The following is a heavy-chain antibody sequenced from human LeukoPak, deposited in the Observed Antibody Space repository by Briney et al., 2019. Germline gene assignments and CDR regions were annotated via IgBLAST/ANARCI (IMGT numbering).Heavy chain of an antibody. J-gene: IGHJ4*02. CDR3: ARVGGYCSDGNCCPKY. CDR1: GYSVTTYA. V-gene: IGHV7-4-1*02. D-gene: IGHD2-15*01. CDR2: INTNTGNP. Sequence: GASVKVSCKTSGYSVTTYAMNWVRQAPGQGLEWMGWINTNTGNPTYAQGFTGRFVLSLDSSVSTAYLQISSLKAEDTAVYYCARVGGYCSDGNCCPKYWGQGTLVTVSS.